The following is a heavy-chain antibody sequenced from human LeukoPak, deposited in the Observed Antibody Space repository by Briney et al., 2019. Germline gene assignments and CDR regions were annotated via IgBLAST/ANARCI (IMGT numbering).Heavy chain of an antibody. CDR1: GFTFSNYW. J-gene: IGHJ3*02. CDR2: IRQDGGTK. D-gene: IGHD1-26*01. Sequence: GGSLRLSCAASGFTFSNYWMTWLRQTPGRGLEWVANIRQDGGTKYYVDSVKGRFTISRDNAMNSLYLQMNSLRAEDTAVYYCARDQAPSFSGGHYDAFDTWGQGTVVTVSS. CDR3: ARDQAPSFSGGHYDAFDT. V-gene: IGHV3-7*01.